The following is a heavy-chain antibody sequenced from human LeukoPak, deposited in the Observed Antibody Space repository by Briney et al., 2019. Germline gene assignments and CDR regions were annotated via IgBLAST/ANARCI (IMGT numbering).Heavy chain of an antibody. CDR2: IYYSGST. CDR1: GGSISSYY. CDR3: ARVGYSSGWAHDY. V-gene: IGHV4-59*12. Sequence: PSETLSLTCTVSGGSISSYYWSWIRQPPGKGLEWIGYIYYSGSTNYNPSLKSRVTISVDTSKNQFSLKLSSVTAADTAVYYCARVGYSSGWAHDYWGQGTLVTVSS. J-gene: IGHJ4*02. D-gene: IGHD6-19*01.